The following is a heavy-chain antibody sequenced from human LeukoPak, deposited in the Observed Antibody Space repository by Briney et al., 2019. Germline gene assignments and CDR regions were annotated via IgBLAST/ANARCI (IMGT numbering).Heavy chain of an antibody. CDR3: RSSGYDTFDY. Sequence: SETLSLTCTVSGGSISSSSYYWGWIRQPPGKGLEWIGSIYYSGSTYYNPSLKSRVTISVDTSKNQSSLKLSSVTAADTAVYYCRSSGYDTFDYWGQGTLVTVSS. D-gene: IGHD5-12*01. V-gene: IGHV4-39*07. CDR1: GGSISSSSYY. CDR2: IYYSGST. J-gene: IGHJ4*02.